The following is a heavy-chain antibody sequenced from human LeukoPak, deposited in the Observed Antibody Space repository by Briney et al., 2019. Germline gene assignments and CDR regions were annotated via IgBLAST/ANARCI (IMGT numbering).Heavy chain of an antibody. Sequence: QPGGSLRLSCAASGFTFDDYAMHWVRQAPGKGLEWVSGISWNSGSIGYADSVKGRFTISSDNAKNSLYLQMNSLRAEDTALYYCAKELTGTYYYYGMDVWGQGTTVTVSS. D-gene: IGHD7-27*01. V-gene: IGHV3-9*01. J-gene: IGHJ6*02. CDR1: GFTFDDYA. CDR3: AKELTGTYYYYGMDV. CDR2: ISWNSGSI.